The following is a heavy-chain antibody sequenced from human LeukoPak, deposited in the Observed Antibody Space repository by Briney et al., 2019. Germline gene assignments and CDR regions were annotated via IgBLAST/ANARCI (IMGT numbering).Heavy chain of an antibody. J-gene: IGHJ5*02. CDR2: IIPIFGTT. CDR1: GGTFSSYA. V-gene: IGHV1-69*13. Sequence: VASVKVSCKASGGTFSSYAISWVRQAPGQGLEWMGGIIPIFGTTNYAQKFQGRVTITADESTSTAYMELSSLRSEDTAVYYCARDESPNYDFWSGYKNWFDPWGQGTLVTVSS. D-gene: IGHD3-3*01. CDR3: ARDESPNYDFWSGYKNWFDP.